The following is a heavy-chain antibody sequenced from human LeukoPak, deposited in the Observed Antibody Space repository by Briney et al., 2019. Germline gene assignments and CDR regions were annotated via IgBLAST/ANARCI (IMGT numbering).Heavy chain of an antibody. J-gene: IGHJ4*02. V-gene: IGHV3-20*04. CDR1: GFIFDDYG. CDR3: ARAHFSGSFGY. D-gene: IGHD1-26*01. Sequence: GGSLRLSCAASGFIFDDYGMSWVRQAPGRGLEWVSGISWNGGSTSYADSVKGRFTISRDNAKNSLYLRMNSLRAEDTAFYYCARAHFSGSFGYWSQGTLVTVSS. CDR2: ISWNGGST.